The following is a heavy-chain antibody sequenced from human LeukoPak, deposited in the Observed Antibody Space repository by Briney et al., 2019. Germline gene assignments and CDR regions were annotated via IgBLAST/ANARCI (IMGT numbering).Heavy chain of an antibody. J-gene: IGHJ4*02. D-gene: IGHD4-23*01. CDR2: INHSGST. CDR3: ATSDGGPTGDDY. CDR1: GGSFSGYY. V-gene: IGHV4-34*01. Sequence: SETLSLTCAVYGGSFSGYYWSWIRQPPGKGLEWIGEINHSGSTNYNPSLKSRVTISVDTSKNQFSLKLSSVTAADTAVYYCATSDGGPTGDDYWGQGTLVTVSS.